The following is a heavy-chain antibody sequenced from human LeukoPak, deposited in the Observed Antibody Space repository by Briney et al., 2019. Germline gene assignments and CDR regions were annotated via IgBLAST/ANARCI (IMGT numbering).Heavy chain of an antibody. J-gene: IGHJ4*02. D-gene: IGHD2-15*01. CDR1: GYSFTSYW. V-gene: IGHV5-51*01. CDR2: IYPGDSDT. CDR3: ARHGSYCSGGSCYVDY. Sequence: GESLKISCKGSGYSFTSYWIGWVRQMPGKGLEWMGIIYPGDSDTRYSPSFQGQVTISADKSISTAYLQWSSLKASDTAMYYCARHGSYCSGGSCYVDYWGQGTLVTVSS.